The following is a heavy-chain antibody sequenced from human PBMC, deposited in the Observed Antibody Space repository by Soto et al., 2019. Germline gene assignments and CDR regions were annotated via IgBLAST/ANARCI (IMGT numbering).Heavy chain of an antibody. CDR2: ISSRSSVI. CDR3: ARELSWGSTRYYYMDV. V-gene: IGHV3-48*02. Sequence: EVQLVESGGVLAQPGGSLRLSCATSGFILSDCAINWVRQAPGKGREWVSYISSRSSVIADADSGKVLFTVSRDNARNSLYLQMNSLRDEDTAVYYCARELSWGSTRYYYMDVWGKGTTVTVSS. J-gene: IGHJ6*03. CDR1: GFILSDCA. D-gene: IGHD3-16*01.